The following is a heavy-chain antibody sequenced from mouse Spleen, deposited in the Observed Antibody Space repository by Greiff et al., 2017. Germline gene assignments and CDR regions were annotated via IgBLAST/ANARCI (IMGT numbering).Heavy chain of an antibody. J-gene: IGHJ3*01. CDR3: ARTGYDYDVTY. CDR2: INPNYGTP. Sequence: EVQLQESGPELVKPGASVKISCKASGYSFTDYNMSWVKQSNGKSLEWIGVINPNYGTPRYNQKFKGKATLSVAQSSSTAYMQLNSLTSEDSAVYYCARTGYDYDVTYWRQGTLVTVSA. D-gene: IGHD2-4*01. CDR1: GYSFTDYN. V-gene: IGHV1-39*01.